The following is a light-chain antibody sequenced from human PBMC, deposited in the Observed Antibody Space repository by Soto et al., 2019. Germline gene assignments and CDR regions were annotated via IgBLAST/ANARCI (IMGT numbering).Light chain of an antibody. CDR1: QTGSNNY. V-gene: IGKV3-20*01. CDR3: QQYGSSGT. J-gene: IGKJ1*01. Sequence: DIVLPQSPGTLSMSPGERPTLSCRASQTGSNNYLAWYQQKPGPAPRLLIYGASNRATGIPDRGSGSGSGTDFTLTISRLEPEDFAVYYCQQYGSSGTFGQGTKVDIK. CDR2: GAS.